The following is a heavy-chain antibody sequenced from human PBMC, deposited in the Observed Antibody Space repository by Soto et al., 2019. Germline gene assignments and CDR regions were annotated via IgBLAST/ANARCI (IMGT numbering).Heavy chain of an antibody. J-gene: IGHJ6*02. CDR1: GFTFSSYA. D-gene: IGHD5-18*01. Sequence: EVQLLESGGGLVQPGESLRLSCAASGFTFSSYAMSWVRQAPGKGLEWVSAISGSGGSTYYADSVKGRFTISRDNSKNTLYLQMNSLRVEDTDVYYCAKGYPGRDGMDVWGQGATVTVSS. V-gene: IGHV3-23*01. CDR2: ISGSGGST. CDR3: AKGYPGRDGMDV.